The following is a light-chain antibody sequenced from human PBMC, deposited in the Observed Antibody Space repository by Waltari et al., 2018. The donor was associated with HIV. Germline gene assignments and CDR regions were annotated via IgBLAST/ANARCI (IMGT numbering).Light chain of an antibody. CDR3: QHYDNSPPIT. CDR1: QNISSDS. J-gene: IGKJ3*01. Sequence: EIVLTQSPGTLSLSPGERAALSCKASQNISSDSLAWYQQKFGQSPSLLIYNASTRATDIPDRFSGSVSGTDFTLTINRLQPADFAVYFCQHYDNSPPITFGPGT. V-gene: IGKV3-20*01. CDR2: NAS.